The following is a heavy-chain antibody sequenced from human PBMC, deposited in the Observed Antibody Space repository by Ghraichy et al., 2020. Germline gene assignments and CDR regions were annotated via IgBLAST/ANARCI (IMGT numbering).Heavy chain of an antibody. V-gene: IGHV4-34*01. Sequence: SETLSLTCAVYGGSFSGYYWSWIRQPPGKGLEWIGEINHSGSTNYNPSLKSRVTISVDTSKNQFSLKLSSVTAADTAVYYCARGGITIFGVVIIRGAFDIWGQGTMVTVSS. D-gene: IGHD3-3*01. J-gene: IGHJ3*02. CDR2: INHSGST. CDR1: GGSFSGYY. CDR3: ARGGITIFGVVIIRGAFDI.